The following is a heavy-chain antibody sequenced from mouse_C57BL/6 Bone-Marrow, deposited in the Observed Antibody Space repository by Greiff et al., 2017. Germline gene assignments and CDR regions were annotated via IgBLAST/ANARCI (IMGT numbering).Heavy chain of an antibody. CDR3: AETDLGRGY. D-gene: IGHD4-1*01. Sequence: VQLQQSGAELARPGASVKLSCKASGYTFTSYGIRWVKQRPGQGLEWIGEIYPRSGTTYYNEKFKGKATLTADKSSSTANMELRSLTSEYSAVYFCAETDLGRGYWGQGTTLTVSS. CDR2: IYPRSGTT. CDR1: GYTFTSYG. V-gene: IGHV1-81*01. J-gene: IGHJ2*01.